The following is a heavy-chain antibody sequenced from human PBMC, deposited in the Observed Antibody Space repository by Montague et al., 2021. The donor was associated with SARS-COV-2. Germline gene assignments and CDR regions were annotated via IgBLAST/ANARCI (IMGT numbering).Heavy chain of an antibody. CDR3: AGGSGIINFYSSGMDV. D-gene: IGHD3-10*01. CDR1: GGSISSYY. J-gene: IGHJ6*02. Sequence: SETLSLTCTVSGGSISSYYWSWIRQPAGKGLEWIGRIYTSGTTNYNPSLKSRVTMSVDTSKSQFSLKLSSVTAADTAVYYCAGGSGIINFYSSGMDVWGQGTTVTVSS. CDR2: IYTSGTT. V-gene: IGHV4-4*07.